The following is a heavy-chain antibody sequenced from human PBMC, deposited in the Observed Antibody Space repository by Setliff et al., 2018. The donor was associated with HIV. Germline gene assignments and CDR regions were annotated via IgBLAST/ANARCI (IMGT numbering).Heavy chain of an antibody. CDR1: GGSISSASYY. V-gene: IGHV4-61*02. Sequence: SETLSLTCTVSGGSISSASYYWSWIRQPAGKGLEWIGRIYTSGSTTYNPSLKSRVTMSLDTSKNHFSLKLSSVTAADTAVYYCARNRYSWYWAYYYYGMDVWGQGTTVTVSS. D-gene: IGHD6-13*01. CDR3: ARNRYSWYWAYYYYGMDV. J-gene: IGHJ6*02. CDR2: IYTSGST.